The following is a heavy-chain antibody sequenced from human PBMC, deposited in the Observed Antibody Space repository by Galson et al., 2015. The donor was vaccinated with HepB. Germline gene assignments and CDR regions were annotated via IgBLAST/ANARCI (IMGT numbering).Heavy chain of an antibody. D-gene: IGHD3-16*01. CDR1: GFSFGGYA. J-gene: IGHJ4*02. CDR3: TRDEDYEYLWGSWFEY. V-gene: IGHV3-49*03. CDR2: IISTGYGATS. Sequence: SLRLSCAASGFSFGGYAMTWFRQAPGQGLEWVGSIISTGYGATSDYAPSVRVRFTISRDDSRSIPYLQMNSLKTEDTAVYYCTRDEDYEYLWGSWFEYWGQGTLATVSS.